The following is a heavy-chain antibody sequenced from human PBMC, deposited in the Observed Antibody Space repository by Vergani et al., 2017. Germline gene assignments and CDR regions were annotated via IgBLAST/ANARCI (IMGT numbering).Heavy chain of an antibody. D-gene: IGHD4-17*01. CDR2: ISGQNFRT. V-gene: IGHV3-23*01. Sequence: EVQLLESGGGSAQPGESLRLSCVASGFTFTAHGLNWVRQAPGKGLEWVSGISGQNFRTHYADSVKGRFTISRDDSKNTVYLQINSLRAEDTAFYYCAXYGRGLRRNWFDPWGKGTLVTVSS. CDR3: AXYGRGLRRNWFDP. CDR1: GFTFTAHG. J-gene: IGHJ5*02.